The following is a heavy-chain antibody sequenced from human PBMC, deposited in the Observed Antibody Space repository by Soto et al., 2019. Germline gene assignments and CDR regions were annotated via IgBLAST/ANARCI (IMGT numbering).Heavy chain of an antibody. J-gene: IGHJ3*02. CDR3: ARAGHCTGANCYSGAFDI. D-gene: IGHD2-15*01. Sequence: GGSLRLSCAASTFTFSNYSMNWVRQAPGRGLEWVSYIGGSGSAIYYADSVKGRFTISRDNAKNSLYLQMNSLRAEDTAVYYCARAGHCTGANCYSGAFDIWGQGTMVTVSS. V-gene: IGHV3-48*01. CDR1: TFTFSNYS. CDR2: IGGSGSAI.